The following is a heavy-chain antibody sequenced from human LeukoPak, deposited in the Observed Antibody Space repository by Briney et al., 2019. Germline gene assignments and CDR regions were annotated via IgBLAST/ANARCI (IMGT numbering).Heavy chain of an antibody. CDR2: IRYDGSNK. V-gene: IGHV3-30*02. D-gene: IGHD3-3*01. CDR1: GFTFSSYG. Sequence: GGSLRLSCAASGFTFSSYGMHWVRQAPGKGLEWVAFIRYDGSNKYYADSVKGRFNISRDNSKNTLYLQMNSLRAEDTAVYYCAKDRSVITIFGIDYWGQGTLVTVSS. J-gene: IGHJ4*02. CDR3: AKDRSVITIFGIDY.